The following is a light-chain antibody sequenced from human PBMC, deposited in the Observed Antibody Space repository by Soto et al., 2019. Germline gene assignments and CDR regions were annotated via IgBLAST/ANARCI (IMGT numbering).Light chain of an antibody. CDR2: GAS. CDR1: QSVSST. Sequence: EIVFTQSPATLSVSPGERATLSCRASQSVSSTLAWYQQKPGQAPRLLIYGASTRATGIPARFSGSGSGTEFTLTISSLQSEDFAVYYCQQYIYWPWTFGQGTKVDI. CDR3: QQYIYWPWT. J-gene: IGKJ1*01. V-gene: IGKV3-15*01.